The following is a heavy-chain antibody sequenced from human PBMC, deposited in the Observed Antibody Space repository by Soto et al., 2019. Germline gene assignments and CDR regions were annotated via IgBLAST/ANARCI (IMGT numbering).Heavy chain of an antibody. D-gene: IGHD6-6*01. V-gene: IGHV3-53*02. CDR3: ASTRGSSYDY. Sequence: EVQLVETGGGLIQPGGSLSLSCAASGFTVSGNYMSWVRQAPGKGLEWVSVIYNRGGTYYADSVKGRFTISRDNSKNTLYLQMNSLRAEDTAVYYCASTRGSSYDYWGQGTLVTVSS. CDR1: GFTVSGNY. CDR2: IYNRGGT. J-gene: IGHJ4*02.